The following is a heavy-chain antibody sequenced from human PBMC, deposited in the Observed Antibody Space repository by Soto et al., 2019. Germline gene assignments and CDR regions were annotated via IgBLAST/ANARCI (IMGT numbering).Heavy chain of an antibody. CDR3: ARTFYYGSGTSDY. Sequence: SETLSLTCTVSGGSISSGGDYWSWIRQHPGKGLEWIGYIYYSGSAYYNPSLKSRVTISVDTSRSQFSLKLSSVTAADTAVYYCARTFYYGSGTSDYWGQGTLVTVSS. J-gene: IGHJ4*02. D-gene: IGHD3-10*01. CDR1: GGSISSGGDY. V-gene: IGHV4-31*03. CDR2: IYYSGSA.